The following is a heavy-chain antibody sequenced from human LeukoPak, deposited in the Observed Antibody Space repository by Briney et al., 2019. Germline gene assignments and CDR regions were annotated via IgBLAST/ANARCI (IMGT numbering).Heavy chain of an antibody. CDR1: GFTFSSNT. D-gene: IGHD6-6*01. CDR3: AKDQSPARPGDY. J-gene: IGHJ4*02. CDR2: VSGSGGST. Sequence: GGSLRLSCAASGFTFSSNTMRWVRQAPGKGLEWVSTVSGSGGSTYYADSVKGRFTISRDNSKNTLYLQMSSLRAEDTAVYYCAKDQSPARPGDYWGQGTLVTVSS. V-gene: IGHV3-23*01.